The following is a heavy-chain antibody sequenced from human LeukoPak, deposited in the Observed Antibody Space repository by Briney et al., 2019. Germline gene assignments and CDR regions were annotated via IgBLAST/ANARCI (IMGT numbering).Heavy chain of an antibody. V-gene: IGHV3-11*04. Sequence: GGSLRLSCAASGFTFSDYYMSWIRQAPGKGLEWVSYISSSGSTIHYADSVKGRFTISRDNAKNSLYLQVNSLRAEDAAVYYCAKELIMRFDFWGQGTLVTVSS. CDR1: GFTFSDYY. CDR2: ISSSGSTI. D-gene: IGHD3-16*01. CDR3: AKELIMRFDF. J-gene: IGHJ4*02.